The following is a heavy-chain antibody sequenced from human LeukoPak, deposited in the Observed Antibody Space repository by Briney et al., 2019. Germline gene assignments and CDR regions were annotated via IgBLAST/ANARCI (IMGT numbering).Heavy chain of an antibody. CDR2: ISYDGSNK. CDR1: GFTFSSYA. D-gene: IGHD5-18*01. J-gene: IGHJ4*02. V-gene: IGHV3-30*04. CDR3: ARDLGDTAPLYFDY. Sequence: GRSLRLSCAASGFTFSSYAMHWVRQAPGKGLEWVAVISYDGSNKYYADSVKGRFTISRDNSKNTLYLQMNSLRAEDTAVYYCARDLGDTAPLYFDYWGQGTLVTVSS.